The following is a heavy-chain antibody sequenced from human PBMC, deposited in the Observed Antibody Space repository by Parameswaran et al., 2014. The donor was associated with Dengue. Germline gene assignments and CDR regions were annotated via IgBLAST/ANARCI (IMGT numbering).Heavy chain of an antibody. D-gene: IGHD2-8*01. CDR2: IWYDGSNK. Sequence: GGSLRLSCAASGFTFTSYGMHWVRQAPGKGLEWVAVIWYDGSNKYYADSVKGRFTISRDISKNTLYLQMNSLRAEDTAVYYCARDPSYCTDGVCYTSFDYWGQGTLVTVSS. V-gene: IGHV3-33*01. J-gene: IGHJ4*02. CDR3: ARDPSYCTDGVCYTSFDY. CDR1: GFTFTSYG.